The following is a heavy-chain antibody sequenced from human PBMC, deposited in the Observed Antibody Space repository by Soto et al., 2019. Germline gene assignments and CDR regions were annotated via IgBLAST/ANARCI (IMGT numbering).Heavy chain of an antibody. CDR1: GGSISSYC. D-gene: IGHD2-2*03. V-gene: IGHV4-39*01. CDR3: ARLNGYCVSTSWHGHSGMDV. Sequence: SETLSLTWTVSGGSISSYCGGWIRQSTEKGLEWIGTIYSAQKTFYHPSLLSRVTISVDTSMNELSLRLSSVTAADTAVYYCARLNGYCVSTSWHGHSGMDVRGQGTMV. CDR2: IYSAQKT. J-gene: IGHJ6*02.